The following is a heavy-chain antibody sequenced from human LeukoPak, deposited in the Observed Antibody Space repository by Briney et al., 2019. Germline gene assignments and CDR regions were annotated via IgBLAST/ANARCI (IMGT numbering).Heavy chain of an antibody. CDR3: ARNRYRPGYFDL. V-gene: IGHV3-53*01. CDR2: IYSDGRT. D-gene: IGHD5-18*01. J-gene: IGHJ2*01. CDR1: GFTVSSNY. Sequence: GGSLRLSCAASGFTVSSNYLSWVRQAPGKGLEWVSVIYSDGRTYYADSVKGRFTISRDNSKNTLYLQMNSLRADDTAVYYCARNRYRPGYFDLWGRGTLVTVSS.